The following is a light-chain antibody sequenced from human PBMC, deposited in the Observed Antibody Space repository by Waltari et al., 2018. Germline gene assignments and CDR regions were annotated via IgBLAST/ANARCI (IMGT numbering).Light chain of an antibody. CDR2: GDN. CDR3: QSYDSSLSGSI. CDR1: SPNIVAGYD. Sequence: QSGLTHPPSVSGAPGQRVTISCTGSSPNIVAGYDLPWYQLLPGTAPKLLIYGDNNRPSGVPDRFSASKSGTSASLAITGLQAKDEADYYCQSYDSSLSGSIFGGGTKLTVL. J-gene: IGLJ2*01. V-gene: IGLV1-40*01.